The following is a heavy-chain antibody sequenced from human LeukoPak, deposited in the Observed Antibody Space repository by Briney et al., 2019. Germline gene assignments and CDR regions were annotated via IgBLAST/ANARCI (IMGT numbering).Heavy chain of an antibody. CDR3: ARGWGDYGAHDGPDYYYYGMDV. D-gene: IGHD4-17*01. J-gene: IGHJ6*02. Sequence: GGSLRLSCAASGFTFSSYSMNWVRQAPGKGLEWVSSISSSSSYIYYADSVKGRFTISRDNAKNSLYLQMNSLRGEDTAVYYCARGWGDYGAHDGPDYYYYGMDVWGQGTTVTVSS. V-gene: IGHV3-21*01. CDR1: GFTFSSYS. CDR2: ISSSSSYI.